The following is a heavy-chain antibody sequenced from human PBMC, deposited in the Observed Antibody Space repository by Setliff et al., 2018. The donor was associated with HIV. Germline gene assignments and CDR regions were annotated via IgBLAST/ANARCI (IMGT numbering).Heavy chain of an antibody. CDR1: GDPISSGSYY. V-gene: IGHV4-39*01. Sequence: PSETLSLTCTVSGDPISSGSYYWGWIRQPPGKGLEWIGSMYYSGTAYYNPSLKSRVTISVDTSKTQFSLKLNSVTAADTAVYYCGRAPDYWGQGTLVTV. J-gene: IGHJ4*02. CDR3: GRAPDY. CDR2: MYYSGTA.